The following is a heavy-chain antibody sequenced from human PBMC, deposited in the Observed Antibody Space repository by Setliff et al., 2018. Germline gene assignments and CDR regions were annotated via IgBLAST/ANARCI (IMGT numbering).Heavy chain of an antibody. J-gene: IGHJ4*02. CDR3: ARGNSRSSVWYVVPHFDY. CDR1: GGSISGYY. Sequence: PSETLSLTCTVSGGSISGYYWSWIRQPPGKELEWIGYIYTSGSSGSTNYNSSLKSRVTISVDMSKNQFSLKLSSVTAADTAVYYCARGNSRSSVWYVVPHFDYWGQGTLVTVSS. D-gene: IGHD6-19*01. V-gene: IGHV4-4*08. CDR2: IYTSGSSGST.